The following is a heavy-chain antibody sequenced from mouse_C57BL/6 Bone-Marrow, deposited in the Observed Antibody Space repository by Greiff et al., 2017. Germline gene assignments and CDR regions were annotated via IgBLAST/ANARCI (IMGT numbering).Heavy chain of an antibody. CDR2: ISNGGGST. J-gene: IGHJ3*01. Sequence: EVKLVESGGGLVQPGGSLKLSCAASGFTFSDYYMYWVRQTPEKRLEWVAYISNGGGSTYYPDTVKGRFTISRDNAKNTLYLQMSRLKSEDTAMYYCAIYYGYGWFAYWGQGTLVTVSA. V-gene: IGHV5-12*01. CDR1: GFTFSDYY. CDR3: AIYYGYGWFAY. D-gene: IGHD2-2*01.